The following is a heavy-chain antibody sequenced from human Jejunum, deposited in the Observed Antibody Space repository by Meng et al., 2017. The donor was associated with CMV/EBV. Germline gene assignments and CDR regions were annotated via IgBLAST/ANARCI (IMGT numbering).Heavy chain of an antibody. CDR1: EASISRYY. Sequence: EASISRYYWTWIRQTPGKGLEWIGCIYYSGSPNYNPSLESRITISVDTSKNQFSLRVYSVTAADTAVYYCAKFSATGAYYYGMDVWGQGTTVTVSS. CDR2: IYYSGSP. J-gene: IGHJ6*02. V-gene: IGHV4-59*01. CDR3: AKFSATGAYYYGMDV. D-gene: IGHD1-1*01.